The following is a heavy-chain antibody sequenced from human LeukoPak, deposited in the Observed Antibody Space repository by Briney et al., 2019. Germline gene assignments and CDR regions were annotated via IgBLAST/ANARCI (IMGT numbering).Heavy chain of an antibody. D-gene: IGHD1-26*01. J-gene: IGHJ3*02. Sequence: ASVKVSCKASGYNFSGYYMHWVRQAPGQGLEWMGWINPNSGGTKYAQKFQGWVSMTRDTSISTAYMELSRLRSEDTAVYYCATYSGSYYLSVAFDIWGQGTMVTVSS. CDR2: INPNSGGT. V-gene: IGHV1-2*04. CDR1: GYNFSGYY. CDR3: ATYSGSYYLSVAFDI.